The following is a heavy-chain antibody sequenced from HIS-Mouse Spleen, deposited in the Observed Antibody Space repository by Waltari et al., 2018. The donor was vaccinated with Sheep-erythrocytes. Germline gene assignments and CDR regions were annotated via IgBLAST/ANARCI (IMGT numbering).Heavy chain of an antibody. CDR1: GYSFTSYW. Sequence: EVQLVQSGAEVKKPGESLKISCKGSGYSFTSYWIGWVRQMPGKGLEWMGSSDPGDADTRYSPSVQGQVTISADKSISTAYLQWSSLKASDTAMYYCARSASNADAFDIWGQGTMVTVSS. V-gene: IGHV5-51*01. CDR3: ARSASNADAFDI. CDR2: SDPGDADT. J-gene: IGHJ3*02.